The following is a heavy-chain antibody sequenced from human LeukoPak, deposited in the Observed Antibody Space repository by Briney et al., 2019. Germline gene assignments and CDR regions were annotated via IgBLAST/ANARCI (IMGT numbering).Heavy chain of an antibody. V-gene: IGHV3-23*01. D-gene: IGHD5-18*01. J-gene: IGHJ6*03. CDR3: AKDGGFTYGSNYYYYYMDV. CDR1: GFIFNNFA. CDR2: ISGSGSSK. Sequence: GGSLRLSCAASGFIFNNFAMNWVRQAPGKGLEWVSSISGSGSSKFFAESVRGRFTISRDNSKNTLYLEMTSVRAEDTATYYCAKDGGFTYGSNYYYYYMDVWGEGTTVTVSS.